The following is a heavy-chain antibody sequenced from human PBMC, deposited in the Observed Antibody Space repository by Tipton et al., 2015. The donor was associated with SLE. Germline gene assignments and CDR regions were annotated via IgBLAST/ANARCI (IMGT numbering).Heavy chain of an antibody. CDR2: FDPQDGET. J-gene: IGHJ4*02. V-gene: IGHV1-24*01. CDR3: ATGESSAVFDY. Sequence: QLVQSGPEVKKPGASVKVSCKVSGHTLTDLFIHWVRQALGKGLEWMGSFDPQDGETLYAQKFQGRVTMTEDTSPDTVYMELSSLKSGDAAVYFCATGESSAVFDYWGQGTLISVSS. CDR1: GHTLTDLF. D-gene: IGHD3-10*01.